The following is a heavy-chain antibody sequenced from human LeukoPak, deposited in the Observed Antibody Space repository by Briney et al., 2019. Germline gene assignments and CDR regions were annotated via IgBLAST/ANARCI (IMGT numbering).Heavy chain of an antibody. J-gene: IGHJ5*02. CDR2: INPSGGST. V-gene: IGHV1-46*01. CDR3: ASTPASWFGESPVYNWFDP. D-gene: IGHD3-10*01. Sequence: GASVKVSCKASGYTFTGYYMHWVRQAPGQGLEWMGIINPSGGSTSYAQKFQGRVTMTRDTSTSTVYMELSSLRSEDTAVYYCASTPASWFGESPVYNWFDPWGQGTLVTVSS. CDR1: GYTFTGYY.